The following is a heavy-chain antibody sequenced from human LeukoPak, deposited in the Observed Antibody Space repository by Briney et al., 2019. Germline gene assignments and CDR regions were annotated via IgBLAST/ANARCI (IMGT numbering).Heavy chain of an antibody. CDR1: GGSFSRYY. V-gene: IGHV4-34*01. CDR2: IDHRGDT. CDR3: ARGATISETGYFDF. D-gene: IGHD5-24*01. J-gene: IGHJ4*03. Sequence: SETLSLTCAVYGGSFSRYYWSWIRQSPGKGLEWVAEIDHRGDTNYNPPVKSRVTISVDTSKNQFSLKVRSLSAADTAVYYCARGATISETGYFDFWGQGTLVTVSS.